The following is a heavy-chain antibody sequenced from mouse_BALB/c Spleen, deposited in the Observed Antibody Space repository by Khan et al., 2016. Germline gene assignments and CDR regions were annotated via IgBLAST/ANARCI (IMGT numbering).Heavy chain of an antibody. CDR2: IRNKANGYTT. J-gene: IGHJ3*01. V-gene: IGHV7-3*02. Sequence: EVELVESGGGLVQPGGSLRLSCATSGFTFTDYYMSWVRQPPGKALEWLGFIRNKANGYTTEYSASVKGRFTISRDNSQSILYLHMHTRRADDSATYYRARHDYGFAYWGQGTLVTVSA. D-gene: IGHD2-4*01. CDR1: GFTFTDYY. CDR3: ARHDYGFAY.